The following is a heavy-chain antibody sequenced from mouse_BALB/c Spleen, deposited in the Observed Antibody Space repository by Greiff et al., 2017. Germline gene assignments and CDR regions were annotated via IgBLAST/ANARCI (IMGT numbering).Heavy chain of an antibody. CDR1: GFTFSSFG. D-gene: IGHD2-10*01. V-gene: IGHV5-17*02. Sequence: EVKLVESGGGLVQPGGSRKLSCAASGFTFSSFGMHWVRQAPEKGLEWVAYISSGSSTIYYADTVKGRFTISRDNPKNTLFLQMTSLRSEDTAMYYCARSYYGNYRGYMDYWGQGTSVTVSS. J-gene: IGHJ4*01. CDR3: ARSYYGNYRGYMDY. CDR2: ISSGSSTI.